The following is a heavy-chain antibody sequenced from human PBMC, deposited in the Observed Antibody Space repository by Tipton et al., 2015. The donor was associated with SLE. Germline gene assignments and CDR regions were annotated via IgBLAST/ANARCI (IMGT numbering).Heavy chain of an antibody. V-gene: IGHV3-23*01. CDR3: AKDKAGMAVTGNWYFDL. CDR2: ISSGGDNI. D-gene: IGHD6-19*01. J-gene: IGHJ2*01. CDR1: GFTFSKYA. Sequence: SLRLSCATSGFTFSKYAMNWVRQAPGRGLEYVSGISSGGDNIYYTDSVKGRFTISRDNSKNILYLQMNSLRDEDTAVYYCAKDKAGMAVTGNWYFDLWGRGTLVTVSS.